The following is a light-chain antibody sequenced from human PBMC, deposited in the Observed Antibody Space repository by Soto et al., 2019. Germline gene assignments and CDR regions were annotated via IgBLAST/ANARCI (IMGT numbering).Light chain of an antibody. CDR3: ATWDDSLIGWV. J-gene: IGLJ3*02. CDR1: SANIGSHT. Sequence: QSVLTQPPSASGTPGQRVTISCSGSSANIGSHTVNWYQQLPGTAPKLLIYNNNQRPSGVPERFSGSRSGTSASLAISGLQSEDEAHYYCATWDDSLIGWVFGGGTQLTVL. V-gene: IGLV1-44*01. CDR2: NNN.